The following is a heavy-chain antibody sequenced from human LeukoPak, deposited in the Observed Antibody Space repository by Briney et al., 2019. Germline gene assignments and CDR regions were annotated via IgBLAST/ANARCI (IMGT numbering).Heavy chain of an antibody. J-gene: IGHJ4*02. CDR1: GFTFSSYS. V-gene: IGHV3-21*01. D-gene: IGHD3-16*01. CDR2: ISSSSSYI. Sequence: GGSLRLSCAASGFTFSSYSMNWVRQAPGKGLEWVSSISSSSSYIYYADPVKGRFTISRDNAKNSLYLQMNSLRAEDTAVYYCARGARGYYFDYWGQGTLVTVSS. CDR3: ARGARGYYFDY.